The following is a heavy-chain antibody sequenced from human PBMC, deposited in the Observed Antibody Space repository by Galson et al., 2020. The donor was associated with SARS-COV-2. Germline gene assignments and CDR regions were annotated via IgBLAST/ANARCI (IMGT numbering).Heavy chain of an antibody. CDR3: ARERRYCTNGGCSDYYYYYGMDV. CDR2: ISSSSSYT. CDR1: GFTFSDYY. V-gene: IGHV3-11*05. Sequence: TGGSLRLSCAASGFTFSDYYMSWIRQAPGKGLEWVSYISSSSSYTNYADSVKGRFTISRDNAKNSLYLQMNSLRAEDTAVYYCARERRYCTNGGCSDYYYYYGMDVWGQGTTVTVSS. J-gene: IGHJ6*02. D-gene: IGHD2-8*01.